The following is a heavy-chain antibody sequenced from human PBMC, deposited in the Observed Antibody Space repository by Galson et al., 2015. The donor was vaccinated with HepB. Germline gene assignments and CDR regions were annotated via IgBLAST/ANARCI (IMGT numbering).Heavy chain of an antibody. CDR3: ARGGSGGTLDH. D-gene: IGHD2-15*01. CDR1: GFTFSHYP. Sequence: SLRLSCAASGFTFSHYPMHWVRQAPGKGLEWVTFISTFISYDGDNKTYADSVKGRFTISRDDSKNTLYLQMNSLRADDTAVYYCARGGSGGTLDHWGQGTLVTVSS. J-gene: IGHJ4*02. CDR2: ISTFISYDGDNK. V-gene: IGHV3-30-3*01.